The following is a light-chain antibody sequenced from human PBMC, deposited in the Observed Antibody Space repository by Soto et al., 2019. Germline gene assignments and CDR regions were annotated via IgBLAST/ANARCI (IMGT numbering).Light chain of an antibody. CDR3: QQYNNWPPYT. CDR2: GAS. Sequence: EIVMTQSPATLSVSPGERDTLCGMARQSARRNSAWYQQRPGQAPRLLIYGASTRATGIPARFSGSGSGTEFTLTISSLQSEDFAVYYCQQYNNWPPYTFGQGTKVDIK. V-gene: IGKV3-15*01. J-gene: IGKJ2*01. CDR1: QSARRN.